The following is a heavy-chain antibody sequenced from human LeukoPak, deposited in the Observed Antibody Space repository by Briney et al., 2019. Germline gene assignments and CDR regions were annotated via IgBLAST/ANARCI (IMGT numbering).Heavy chain of an antibody. D-gene: IGHD6-19*01. CDR1: GGSISTYY. CDR2: SSSSGST. CDR3: ARRDSSGWFYFDY. Sequence: KASETLSLTCTVSGGSISTYYWGWIRQPPGKGLEWIGYSSSSGSTNYNPSLNSRVTISVDTSKNQFSLKLSSVTAADTAVYYCARRDSSGWFYFDYWGQGTLVTVSS. V-gene: IGHV4-4*09. J-gene: IGHJ4*02.